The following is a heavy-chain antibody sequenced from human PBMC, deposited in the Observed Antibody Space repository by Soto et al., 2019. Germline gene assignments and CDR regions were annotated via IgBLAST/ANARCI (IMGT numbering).Heavy chain of an antibody. D-gene: IGHD3-10*01. CDR2: MYPGDSDT. Sequence: GESLKISCKGSGYSFGRNWIGWVRQMPGKGLEWMGIMYPGDSDTRYSPSFQGQVTMSADKSISTAYLQWSSLKASDTAIYYCARHYGHYFDYWGQGTLVTVSS. CDR1: GYSFGRNW. V-gene: IGHV5-51*01. J-gene: IGHJ4*02. CDR3: ARHYGHYFDY.